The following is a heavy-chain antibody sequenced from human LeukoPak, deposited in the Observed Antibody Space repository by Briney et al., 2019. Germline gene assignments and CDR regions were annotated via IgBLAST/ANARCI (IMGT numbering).Heavy chain of an antibody. V-gene: IGHV1-69*04. CDR3: ARDKDLRFLEWFIDY. CDR1: GGTFSSHA. CDR2: IIPIFGIA. D-gene: IGHD3-3*01. Sequence: ASVKVSCKASGGTFSSHAISWVRQAPGQGLEWMGRIIPIFGIANYAQKFQGRVTITADKSTSTAYMELSSLRSEDTAVYYCARDKDLRFLEWFIDYWGQGTLVTVSS. J-gene: IGHJ4*02.